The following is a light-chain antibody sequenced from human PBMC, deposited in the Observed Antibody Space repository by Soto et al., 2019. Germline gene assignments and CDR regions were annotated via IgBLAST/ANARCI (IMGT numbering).Light chain of an antibody. CDR2: GNS. CDR3: QSYDSSLSGYV. CDR1: SSNIGAGYD. J-gene: IGLJ1*01. Sequence: QSVLTQPPSVSGALGQRVTISCTGSSSNIGAGYDVHWYQQLPGTASKHLIYGNSNRPSGVPDRFSGSKSGTSASLAITGLQAEDEADYYCQSYDSSLSGYVFGTGTKLTVL. V-gene: IGLV1-40*01.